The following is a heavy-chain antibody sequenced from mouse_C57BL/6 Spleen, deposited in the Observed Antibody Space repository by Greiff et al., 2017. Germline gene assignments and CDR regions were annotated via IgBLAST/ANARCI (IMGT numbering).Heavy chain of an antibody. J-gene: IGHJ3*01. Sequence: VHLVESGAELVKPGASVKLSCKASGYTFTEYTIHWGKQRSGQGLEWIGWLYPGSGSIKYNEKFKDKATLTADKSSSTVYMELSRLTSEASAVYFCARHEGDYDDGVAYWGQGTLVTVS. CDR3: ARHEGDYDDGVAY. D-gene: IGHD2-4*01. CDR1: GYTFTEYT. V-gene: IGHV1-62-2*01. CDR2: LYPGSGSI.